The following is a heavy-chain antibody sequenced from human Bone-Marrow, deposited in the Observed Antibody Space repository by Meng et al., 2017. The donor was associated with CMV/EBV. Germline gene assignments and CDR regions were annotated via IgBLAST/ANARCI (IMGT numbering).Heavy chain of an antibody. CDR1: GYTFTGYY. J-gene: IGHJ5*02. CDR3: ARAEAATGTYDP. V-gene: IGHV1-2*02. CDR2: INPNSGGT. D-gene: IGHD1-1*01. Sequence: ASVKVSCKASGYTFTGYYMHWVRQAPGQGLEWMGWINPNSGGTNYAQKFQGRVTMTRDTSISTAYMELSRLRSDDTAVYYCARAEAATGTYDPWGQGNLVTVSS.